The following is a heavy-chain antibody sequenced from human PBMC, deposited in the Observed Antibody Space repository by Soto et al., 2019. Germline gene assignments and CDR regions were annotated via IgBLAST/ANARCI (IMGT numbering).Heavy chain of an antibody. Sequence: GGSLRLSCAASGFTFSSYAMSWVRQAPGKGLEWVSAISGSGGSTYYADSVKGRFTISRDNSKNTLYLQMNSLRAEDTAVYYCAKGPAAIYYYYYYMDGWGKGTSVTVSS. CDR1: GFTFSSYA. D-gene: IGHD2-2*02. CDR2: ISGSGGST. V-gene: IGHV3-23*01. CDR3: AKGPAAIYYYYYYMDG. J-gene: IGHJ6*03.